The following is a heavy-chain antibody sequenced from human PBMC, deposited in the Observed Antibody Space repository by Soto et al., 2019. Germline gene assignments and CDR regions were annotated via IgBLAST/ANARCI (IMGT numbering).Heavy chain of an antibody. CDR1: GYIFVTYG. Sequence: QVQLVQSGDEVKKPGASVKVSCKASGYIFVTYGIAWVRQDPGQELEWMGWISHYTGNTHSATKVQGRLTMTTDTSTSTAYMDLGSLTSDDTAVYYCVMVDNYVTPTPQDVWGQGTTVTVSS. J-gene: IGHJ6*02. D-gene: IGHD3-16*01. CDR3: VMVDNYVTPTPQDV. CDR2: ISHYTGNT. V-gene: IGHV1-18*01.